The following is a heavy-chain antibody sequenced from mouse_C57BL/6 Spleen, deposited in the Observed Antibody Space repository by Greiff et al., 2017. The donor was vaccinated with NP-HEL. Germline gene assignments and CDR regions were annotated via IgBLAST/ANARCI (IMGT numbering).Heavy chain of an antibody. V-gene: IGHV3-6*01. D-gene: IGHD4-1*01. CDR2: ISYDGSN. J-gene: IGHJ4*01. CDR3: ARGTGRYAMDY. Sequence: EVQLQESGPGLVKPSQSLSLTCSVTGYSITSGYYWNWIRQFPGNKLEWMGYISYDGSNNYNPSLKNRISITRDTAKNQFFRKLNSVTTEDTATYYCARGTGRYAMDYWGQGTSVTVSS. CDR1: GYSITSGYY.